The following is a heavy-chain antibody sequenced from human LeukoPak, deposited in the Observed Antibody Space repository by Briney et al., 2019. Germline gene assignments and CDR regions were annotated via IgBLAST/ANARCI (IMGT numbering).Heavy chain of an antibody. CDR1: GFPYS. V-gene: IGHV3-48*01. CDR2: ISSSSSAI. Sequence: GGSLRLSCAASGFPYSLTWVRQAPGKGLEWVSYISSSSSAIFYADSVKGRFTISRDNAKNSLYLQMNSLRAEDTAVYYCARDSSEMSYNYYYYYMDVWGKGTTVTVSS. CDR3: ARDSSEMSYNYYYYYMDV. J-gene: IGHJ6*03. D-gene: IGHD2-2*01.